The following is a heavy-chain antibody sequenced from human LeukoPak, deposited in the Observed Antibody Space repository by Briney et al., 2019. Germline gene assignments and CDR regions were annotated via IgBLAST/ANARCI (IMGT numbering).Heavy chain of an antibody. J-gene: IGHJ4*02. CDR2: ISYDGSNK. CDR3: AKGSRIVVVVAADY. V-gene: IGHV3-30*18. CDR1: GFTLSSYS. Sequence: GRSLRLSCAASGFTLSSYSMHWVRPAPGKGLEWVAVISYDGSNKYYADSVKGRFTISRDNSKNTLYLQMNSLRAEDTAVYYCAKGSRIVVVVAADYWGQGTLVTVSS. D-gene: IGHD2-15*01.